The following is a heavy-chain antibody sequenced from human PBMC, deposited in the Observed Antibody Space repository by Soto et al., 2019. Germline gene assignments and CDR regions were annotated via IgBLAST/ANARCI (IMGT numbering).Heavy chain of an antibody. D-gene: IGHD3-10*01. J-gene: IGHJ4*02. Sequence: EVQLLESGGGLVQPGGSLRLSCAASGFTFSSYARSWVRQAPGKGLEWVSAISGSGGSTYYAGSVKGRFTISRDNSKNTLYLQMNSLRAEDTGVYYCEKRSRITSDYWGQGTLVTVSS. CDR1: GFTFSSYA. CDR2: ISGSGGST. V-gene: IGHV3-23*01. CDR3: EKRSRITSDY.